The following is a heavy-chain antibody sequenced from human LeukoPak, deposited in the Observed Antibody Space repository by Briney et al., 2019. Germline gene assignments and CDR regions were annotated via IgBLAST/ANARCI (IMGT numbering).Heavy chain of an antibody. V-gene: IGHV1-18*01. CDR3: ARGPDVEMATGY. CDR2: ISAYNGNT. J-gene: IGHJ4*02. CDR1: GYTFTSYG. Sequence: ASVKVSCKASGYTFTSYGITWVRQAPGQGLGWMGWISAYNGNTNYAQKLQGRVTLTTDTSTSIAYMELRSLRSDDTAVYYCARGPDVEMATGYWGQGTLVTVSS. D-gene: IGHD5-24*01.